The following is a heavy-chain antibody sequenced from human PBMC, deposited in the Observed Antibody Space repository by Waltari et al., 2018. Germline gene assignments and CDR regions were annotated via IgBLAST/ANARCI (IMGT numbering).Heavy chain of an antibody. J-gene: IGHJ1*01. CDR1: GGSFSGYY. CDR2: INHSGST. D-gene: IGHD3-22*01. V-gene: IGHV4-34*01. Sequence: QVQLQQWGAGLLKPSETLSLTCAVYGGSFSGYYWSWIRQPPGKGLEWIGEINHSGSTNYNPSLKSRVTISVDTSKNQFSLKLSSVTAADTAVYYCARDRNYYDSSGYYYFQHWGQGTLVTVSS. CDR3: ARDRNYYDSSGYYYFQH.